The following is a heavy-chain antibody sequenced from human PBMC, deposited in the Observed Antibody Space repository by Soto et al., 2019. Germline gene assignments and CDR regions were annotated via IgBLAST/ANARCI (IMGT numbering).Heavy chain of an antibody. V-gene: IGHV3-23*01. D-gene: IGHD3-22*01. CDR2: ISGSGGTT. J-gene: IGHJ6*02. Sequence: EVQLLESGGGLVQPGGSLRLSCAASGFTFSTFAMSWVRQAPGKGREWVSAISGSGGTTYNADSVKGRFTFSRDNSKKSMNLQMNSLRAEDTDVYFYAKDGDYDNYGYYYPGSSKTYFGMDVWGLGTTVTVSS. CDR3: AKDGDYDNYGYYYPGSSKTYFGMDV. CDR1: GFTFSTFA.